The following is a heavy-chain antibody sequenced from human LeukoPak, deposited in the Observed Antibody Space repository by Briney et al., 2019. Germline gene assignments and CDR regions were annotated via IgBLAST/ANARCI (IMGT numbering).Heavy chain of an antibody. CDR2: SSHSGST. Sequence: SETLSLTCSVYGGSFTAFVWSWIRQPPGKGLEWIGESSHSGSTNYNPSLKGRVTISVDKSKNQFSLKMNSVTAADTAMYYCAGGDWSPDLDHWGQGILVTVSS. V-gene: IGHV4-34*01. J-gene: IGHJ1*01. D-gene: IGHD3-9*01. CDR1: GGSFTAFV. CDR3: AGGDWSPDLDH.